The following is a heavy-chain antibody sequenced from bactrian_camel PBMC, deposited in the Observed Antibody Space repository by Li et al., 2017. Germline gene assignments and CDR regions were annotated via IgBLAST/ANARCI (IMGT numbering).Heavy chain of an antibody. J-gene: IGHJ6*01. CDR3: VGEIATAVPPT. D-gene: IGHD1*01. CDR1: EYPDDRGC. Sequence: HVQLVESGGGSVQVGGSLRLSCRASEYPDDRGCMGWFRQVPGKEREGVARITTATGSPWYADSVKGRFTISKETAKNMLYLEMNNLTPEDTGKYYCVGEIATAVPPTWGQGTQVTVS. V-gene: IGHV3S63*01. CDR2: ITTATGSP.